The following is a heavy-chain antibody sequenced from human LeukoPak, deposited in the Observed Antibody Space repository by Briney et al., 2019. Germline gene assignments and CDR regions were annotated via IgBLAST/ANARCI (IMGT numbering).Heavy chain of an antibody. V-gene: IGHV1-69*13. J-gene: IGHJ4*02. D-gene: IGHD5-18*01. CDR1: GGTFSSYA. CDR2: IIPIFGTA. Sequence: AASVKVSCKASGGTFSSYAISWVRQPPGQGLEWMGGIIPIFGTANYAQKFQGRVTITADESTSTAYMELSSLRSEDTAVYYCAREGYTAMAENDYWGQGTLVTVSS. CDR3: AREGYTAMAENDY.